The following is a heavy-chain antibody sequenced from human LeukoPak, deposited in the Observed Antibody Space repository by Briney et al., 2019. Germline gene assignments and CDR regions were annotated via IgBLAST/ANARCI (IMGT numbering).Heavy chain of an antibody. V-gene: IGHV3-30*18. CDR3: AKGRGYYYDSSGYYYVGNYFDY. CDR2: RSYDGSNK. CDR1: GFTFSSYG. J-gene: IGHJ4*02. Sequence: PGRSLRLSCAASGFTFSSYGMHWVRQAPGKGLEWVAVRSYDGSNKYYADSVKGRFTISRDNSKNTLYLQMNSLRAEDTAVYYCAKGRGYYYDSSGYYYVGNYFDYWGQGTLVTVSS. D-gene: IGHD3-22*01.